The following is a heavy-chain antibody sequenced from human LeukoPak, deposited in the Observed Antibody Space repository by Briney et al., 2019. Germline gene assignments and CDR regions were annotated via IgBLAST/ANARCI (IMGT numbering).Heavy chain of an antibody. CDR1: GYTFKSYL. CDR3: ARTESIVVVPTPLDY. J-gene: IGHJ4*02. Sequence: ASVKVSCKASGYTFKSYLMHWVRQAPGQSLEWMGWISAYNGNTNYAQKLQGRVTMTTDTSTSTAYMELRSLRSDDTAVYYCARTESIVVVPTPLDYWGQGTLVTVSS. V-gene: IGHV1-18*01. CDR2: ISAYNGNT. D-gene: IGHD2-2*01.